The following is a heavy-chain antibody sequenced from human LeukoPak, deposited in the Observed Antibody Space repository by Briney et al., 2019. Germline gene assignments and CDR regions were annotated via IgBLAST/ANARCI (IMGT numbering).Heavy chain of an antibody. V-gene: IGHV6-1*01. D-gene: IGHD2-2*02. CDR1: GDSVSSKNGA. CDR2: TYYRSKWYN. J-gene: IGHJ4*02. CDR3: ARDIGTSFWYTFDY. Sequence: SQTLSLTCAISGDSVSSKNGAWNWIRQSPSPGLEWLGRTYYRSKWYNDYAEFIQDRITSSPDTSMNQFSLQLNSVTPEDTAVYVCARDIGTSFWYTFDYWGQGTLVTVSS.